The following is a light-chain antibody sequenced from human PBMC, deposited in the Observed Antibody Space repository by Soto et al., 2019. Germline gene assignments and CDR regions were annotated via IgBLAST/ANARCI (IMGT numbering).Light chain of an antibody. Sequence: EIVLTQSPATLSLSPGERATLSCRASQSVSSYLAWYQQKPGQAPRLLIYGASNWATGIPARFSGSGSGTDFTLTISSLEPEDFAVYYCQQRSNWPRTFGQGTKLEIK. V-gene: IGKV3-11*01. J-gene: IGKJ2*01. CDR3: QQRSNWPRT. CDR1: QSVSSY. CDR2: GAS.